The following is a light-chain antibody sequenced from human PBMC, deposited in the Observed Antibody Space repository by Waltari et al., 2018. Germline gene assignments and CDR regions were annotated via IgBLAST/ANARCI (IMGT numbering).Light chain of an antibody. CDR2: WAS. Sequence: DIVMTPSPESLAVSLGERATIRCKSSQTLLYISNNKNYLSWYQQKPGQPPRLLMYWASTRESGVPDRFSGSGSGTDFTLTIGSLQAEDVAVYYCQQYYDIPYTFGQGTKLEIK. V-gene: IGKV4-1*01. CDR3: QQYYDIPYT. J-gene: IGKJ2*01. CDR1: QTLLYISNNKNY.